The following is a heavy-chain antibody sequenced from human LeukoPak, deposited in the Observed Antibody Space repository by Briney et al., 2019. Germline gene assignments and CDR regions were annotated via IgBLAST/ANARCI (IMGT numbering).Heavy chain of an antibody. CDR1: GFTFSSYG. Sequence: GGSLRLSCAASGFTFSSYGMHWVRQAPGKGLEWVAVISYDGSNKYYADSVKGRFTISRDNSKNTLYLQMNSLRAEDTAVYYCAKDPFDYWGQGTLVTVSS. J-gene: IGHJ4*02. CDR3: AKDPFDY. CDR2: ISYDGSNK. V-gene: IGHV3-30*18.